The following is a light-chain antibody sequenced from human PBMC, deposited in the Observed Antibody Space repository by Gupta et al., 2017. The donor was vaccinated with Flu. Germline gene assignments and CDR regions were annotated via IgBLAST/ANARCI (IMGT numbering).Light chain of an antibody. V-gene: IGKV1-33*01. J-gene: IGKJ5*01. Sequence: DIQMTQSPSSLSASVGDRVTITCQASQDISNYLNWYHQKPGKAPNLLIYDASNLETGVPSRFSGSGSGTDVTCTISSLQPENLATYYCQQYHNRPRFEDSITFGQGTRLDIK. CDR3: QQYHNRPRFEDSIT. CDR1: QDISNY. CDR2: DAS.